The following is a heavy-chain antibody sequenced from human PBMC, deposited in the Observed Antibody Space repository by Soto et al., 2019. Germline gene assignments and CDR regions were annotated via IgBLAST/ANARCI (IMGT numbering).Heavy chain of an antibody. Sequence: QVQLVESGGGVVQPGRSLRLSCAASGFTFSSYAMHWVRQAPGKGLEWVAVISYDGSNKYYADSVKGRFTISRDNSKNTLYLQMNSLRAEDTAVYYCARARIAVAGARNYYYYGMDVWDQGTTVTVSS. CDR1: GFTFSSYA. V-gene: IGHV3-30-3*01. J-gene: IGHJ6*02. CDR3: ARARIAVAGARNYYYYGMDV. D-gene: IGHD6-19*01. CDR2: ISYDGSNK.